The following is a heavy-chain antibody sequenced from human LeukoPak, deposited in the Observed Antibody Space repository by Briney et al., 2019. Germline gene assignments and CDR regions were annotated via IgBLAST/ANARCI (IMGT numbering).Heavy chain of an antibody. J-gene: IGHJ4*02. Sequence: QPGGSLRLSCAASGFTFSSYWMSWVRQAPGKWLEWVANIKQDGSEKYYVDSVKGRFTISRDNAKNSLYLQMNSLRAEYTAVYYCARVKDPIFGVLFFGGQGTLVTVSS. D-gene: IGHD3-3*01. CDR1: GFTFSSYW. V-gene: IGHV3-7*01. CDR3: ARVKDPIFGVLFF. CDR2: IKQDGSEK.